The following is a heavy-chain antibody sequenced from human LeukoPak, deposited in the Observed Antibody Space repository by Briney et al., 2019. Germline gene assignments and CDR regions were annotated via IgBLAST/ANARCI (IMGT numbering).Heavy chain of an antibody. CDR1: GFTFSSYS. J-gene: IGHJ4*02. Sequence: GGSLRLSCAASGFTFSSYSMNWVRQAPGKGLEWVSSISSSSSYIYYADSVKGRFTISRDSAKNSLYLQMNSLRAEDTAVYYCARNSGSYSSHDYWGQGTLVTVSS. CDR3: ARNSGSYSSHDY. CDR2: ISSSSSYI. D-gene: IGHD1-26*01. V-gene: IGHV3-21*01.